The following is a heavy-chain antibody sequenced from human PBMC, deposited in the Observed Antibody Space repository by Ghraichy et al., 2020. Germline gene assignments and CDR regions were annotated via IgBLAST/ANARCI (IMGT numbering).Heavy chain of an antibody. V-gene: IGHV3-30*18. CDR1: RFTFSASG. CDR3: AKDLSRNGPSF. D-gene: IGHD2-2*01. Sequence: GGSLRLSCAASRFTFSASGMHWVRQAPGKGLEWVSFISYAGANKYYADSVKGRFTISRDNFKNTLYLQMNSLRAEDTAVYYCAKDLSRNGPSFWGQGTTVTVSS. CDR2: ISYAGANK. J-gene: IGHJ6*02.